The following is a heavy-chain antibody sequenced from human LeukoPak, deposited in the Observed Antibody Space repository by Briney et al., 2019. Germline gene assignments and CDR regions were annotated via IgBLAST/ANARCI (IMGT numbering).Heavy chain of an antibody. CDR2: IYHSGST. Sequence: PSETLSLTCAVSGGSISSGGYSWSWIRQPPGKGLEWIGYIYHSGSTYYNPSLKSRVTISVDRSENQFSLKLSSVTAADTAVYYCARDHADTAVGTFDYWGQGTLVTVSS. CDR3: ARDHADTAVGTFDY. D-gene: IGHD5-18*01. CDR1: GGSISSGGYS. J-gene: IGHJ4*02. V-gene: IGHV4-30-2*01.